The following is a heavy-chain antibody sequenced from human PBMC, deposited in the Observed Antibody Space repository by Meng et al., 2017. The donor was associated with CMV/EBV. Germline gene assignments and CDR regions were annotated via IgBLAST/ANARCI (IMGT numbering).Heavy chain of an antibody. J-gene: IGHJ3*02. CDR1: GFSLSSTGVG. V-gene: IGHV2-5*01. CDR2: LYWNNDE. D-gene: IGHD5/OR15-5a*01. CDR3: AHRDVSRAFDI. Sequence: SGPTLVKPTQTLTLTCTFSGFSLSSTGVGVGWIRQPPGKALEWLTLLYWNNDERYSPSLKSRLCITKDTSKNQVVLTMTNMDPVDTGTYYCAHRDVSRAFDIWGQGTMVTVSS.